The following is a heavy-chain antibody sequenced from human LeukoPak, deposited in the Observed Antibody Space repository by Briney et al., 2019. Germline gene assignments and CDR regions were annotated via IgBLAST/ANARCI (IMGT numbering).Heavy chain of an antibody. J-gene: IGHJ6*03. CDR1: GFTFSSYW. D-gene: IGHD6-19*01. Sequence: GGSLRLSCAASGFTFSSYWMSWVRQAPGRGLEWVANIKEDGSEKYYVDSVRGRFTISRDNAKNSLYLQMNSLRAEDTAVYYCAGNQVPVAGNYYYYMDVWGKGTTDTVSS. V-gene: IGHV3-7*03. CDR3: AGNQVPVAGNYYYYMDV. CDR2: IKEDGSEK.